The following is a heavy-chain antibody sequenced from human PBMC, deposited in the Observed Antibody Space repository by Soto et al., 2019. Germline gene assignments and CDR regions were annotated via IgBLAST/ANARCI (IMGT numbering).Heavy chain of an antibody. Sequence: PGGSLRLSCAASGFTFSSYAMHWVRQAPGKGLEWVAVISYDGSNKYYADSVKGRFTISRDNSKNTLYLQMNSLRAEDTAVYYCARDQTSFIPTYYFDYWGQGTLVTVSS. V-gene: IGHV3-30-3*01. CDR3: ARDQTSFIPTYYFDY. CDR2: ISYDGSNK. CDR1: GFTFSSYA. J-gene: IGHJ4*02. D-gene: IGHD3-16*01.